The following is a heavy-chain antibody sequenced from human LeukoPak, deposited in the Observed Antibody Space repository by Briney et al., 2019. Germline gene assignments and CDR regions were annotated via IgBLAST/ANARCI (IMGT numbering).Heavy chain of an antibody. D-gene: IGHD5-12*01. J-gene: IGHJ4*01. CDR2: ISSSGSTI. CDR1: GFTFDDYG. CDR3: ARDSKGYSGYDLGGGYDY. Sequence: GGSLRLSCAASGFTFDDYGMSWVRQAPGKGLEWVSYISSSGSTIYYADSVKGRFTISRDNAKNPVCLQLNSLRGDDTAIYYCARDSKGYSGYDLGGGYDYWGHGTRVTVSS. V-gene: IGHV3-48*03.